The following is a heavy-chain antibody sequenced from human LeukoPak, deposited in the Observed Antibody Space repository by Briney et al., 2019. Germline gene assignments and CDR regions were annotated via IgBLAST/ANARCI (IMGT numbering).Heavy chain of an antibody. D-gene: IGHD2-8*01. J-gene: IGHJ6*03. V-gene: IGHV3-48*04. CDR2: ISSSSSTI. Sequence: GGSLRLSCAASGFTFSSYSMNWVRQAPGKGLEWVSYISSSSSTIYYADSVKGRFTISRDNAKNSLYLQMNSLRAEDTAVYYCARDGCTNGVCYTVNYYYYMDVWGKGTTVTVSS. CDR3: ARDGCTNGVCYTVNYYYYMDV. CDR1: GFTFSSYS.